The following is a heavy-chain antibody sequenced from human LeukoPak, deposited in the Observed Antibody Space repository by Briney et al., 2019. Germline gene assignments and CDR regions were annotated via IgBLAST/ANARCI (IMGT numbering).Heavy chain of an antibody. D-gene: IGHD4-23*01. CDR1: GYTFTGHY. J-gene: IGHJ6*03. V-gene: IGHV1-2*02. CDR3: ARGDFGGRTTDYYYYYMDV. Sequence: ASVKVSCKASGYTFTGHYMNWVRQAPGQGLEWMGWINPNSGGTNYAQKFQGRVTMTRDTSISTAHMELSRLRSDDTAVYYCARGDFGGRTTDYYYYYMDVWGKGTTVTVSS. CDR2: INPNSGGT.